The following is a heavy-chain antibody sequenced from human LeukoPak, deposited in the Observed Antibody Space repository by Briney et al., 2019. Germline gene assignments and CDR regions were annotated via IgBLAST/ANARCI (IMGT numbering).Heavy chain of an antibody. V-gene: IGHV4-61*01. CDR3: AREMVRGFDP. CDR2: IYYSGST. D-gene: IGHD3-10*01. CDR1: GGSVSSGSYY. J-gene: IGHJ5*02. Sequence: SDTLSLTCTVSGGSVSSGSYYWSWIRQPPGKGLEWIGYIYYSGSTNYNPSLKSRVTISVDTSKNQFSLKLSSVTAADTAVYYCAREMVRGFDPWGQGTLVTVSS.